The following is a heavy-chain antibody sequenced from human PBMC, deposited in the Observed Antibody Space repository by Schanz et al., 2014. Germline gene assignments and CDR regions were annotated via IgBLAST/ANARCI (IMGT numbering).Heavy chain of an antibody. V-gene: IGHV3-23*04. CDR3: ARDGDFDY. J-gene: IGHJ4*02. Sequence: EVQLVESGGGLVKPGGSLRLSCAASGFNFNTYAMSWVRQAPGKGLEWVSAINWSDGSTGYADSVKGRFTISRDNSKNTLFLQMSSLRAEDTAVYYCARDGDFDYWGQGTLVTVSS. CDR1: GFNFNTYA. CDR2: INWSDGST.